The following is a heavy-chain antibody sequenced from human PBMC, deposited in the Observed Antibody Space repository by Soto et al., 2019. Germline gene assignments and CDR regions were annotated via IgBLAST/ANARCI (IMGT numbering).Heavy chain of an antibody. CDR2: INPNSGGT. CDR1: GYTFTGYY. D-gene: IGHD1-7*01. V-gene: IGHV1-2*02. Sequence: ASVKVSCKASGYTFTGYYMHWVRQAPGQGLEWMGWINPNSGGTNYAQKFQGRVTMTRDTSISTAYMELSRLRSDDTAVYYCARDENWNYAPPVNFDYWGQGTLVTVPQ. J-gene: IGHJ4*02. CDR3: ARDENWNYAPPVNFDY.